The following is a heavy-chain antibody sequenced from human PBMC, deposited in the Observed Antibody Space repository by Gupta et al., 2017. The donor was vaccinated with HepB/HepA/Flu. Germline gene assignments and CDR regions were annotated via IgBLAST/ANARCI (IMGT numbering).Heavy chain of an antibody. D-gene: IGHD3-16*02. V-gene: IGHV3-23*01. CDR2: ISGSGGRI. CDR3: AKGGYQAY. J-gene: IGHJ4*02. Sequence: EVQMLESGGGLVQPGGSLRLSCAASGFTFSSYDMNWVRQGPGKGLEWVSGISGSGGRIYYADSLKGRFTISRDNSKNTVYLQMNSLRAEDTAVYYCAKGGYQAYWGQGTLVTVSS. CDR1: GFTFSSYD.